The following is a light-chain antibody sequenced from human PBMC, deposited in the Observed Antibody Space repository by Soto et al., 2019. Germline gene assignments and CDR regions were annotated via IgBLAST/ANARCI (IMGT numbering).Light chain of an antibody. J-gene: IGKJ1*01. CDR1: QRISTW. CDR3: QQYNNWPQT. CDR2: DAS. V-gene: IGKV1-5*01. Sequence: DIQMTQSPSTLSASVGDGVTMTCRASQRISTWLAWYQQKPGKAPKLLIYDASSLESGVPSRFSDSGSGTEFTLTISSLQSEDFAEYHCQQYNNWPQTFGQGTKV.